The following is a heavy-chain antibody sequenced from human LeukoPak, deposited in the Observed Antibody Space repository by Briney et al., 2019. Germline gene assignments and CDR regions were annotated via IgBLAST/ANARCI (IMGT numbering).Heavy chain of an antibody. CDR3: ARDNAGSGWCDP. V-gene: IGHV4-39*07. D-gene: IGHD6-13*01. J-gene: IGHJ5*02. CDR2: IYYSGST. CDR1: GGSMSSSGHY. Sequence: PSETLSLTCTVSGGSMSSSGHYWGWIRQPPRTGLEWIGTIYYSGSTYYNPSLKSRVTISVDTSKNQFSLKLSSVTAADTAVYYCARDNAGSGWCDPWGQGTLVTVSS.